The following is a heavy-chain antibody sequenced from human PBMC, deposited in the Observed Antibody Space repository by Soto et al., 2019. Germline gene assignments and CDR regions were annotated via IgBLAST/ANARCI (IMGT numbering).Heavy chain of an antibody. CDR2: IGVSHSHI. D-gene: IGHD3-22*01. J-gene: IGHJ4*02. V-gene: IGHV3-21*01. Sequence: PGGSLRLSCAASGFTFSSYNMNWVRQAPGKGLEWVSAIGVSHSHIYYADSVKGRFTISRDDAKNSLYLQMNSLRDEDTAVYYCAREEDYYDSSGQIDYWGQGTLVTVSS. CDR1: GFTFSSYN. CDR3: AREEDYYDSSGQIDY.